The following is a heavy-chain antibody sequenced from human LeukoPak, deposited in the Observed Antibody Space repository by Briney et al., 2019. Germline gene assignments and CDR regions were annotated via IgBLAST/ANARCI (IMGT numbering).Heavy chain of an antibody. D-gene: IGHD6-19*01. CDR2: INHSGST. V-gene: IGHV4-34*01. Sequence: SETLSLTCAVYGGSFSGYYWSWIRQPPGKGLEWIGEINHSGSTNYNPSLKSRVTISVDTSKNQFSLKLSSVTAADTAVYYCASLAPGKQWLVRYYFDYWGQGTLVTVSS. CDR3: ASLAPGKQWLVRYYFDY. CDR1: GGSFSGYY. J-gene: IGHJ4*02.